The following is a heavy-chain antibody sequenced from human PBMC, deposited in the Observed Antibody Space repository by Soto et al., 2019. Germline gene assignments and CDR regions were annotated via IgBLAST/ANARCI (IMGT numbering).Heavy chain of an antibody. Sequence: VQLVESGGGVVQPGRSLRLSCAASGFTFSDYAMHWVRQAPGKGLEWVAVVSHDGRNTHYADSVKGRFTISRDSSKNTVSPEMTSTRAEDTAVYYCAKGGRQWLVRSDFTYWGQEALVTVSP. D-gene: IGHD6-19*01. CDR1: GFTFSDYA. CDR3: AKGGRQWLVRSDFTY. CDR2: VSHDGRNT. J-gene: IGHJ4*02. V-gene: IGHV3-30*18.